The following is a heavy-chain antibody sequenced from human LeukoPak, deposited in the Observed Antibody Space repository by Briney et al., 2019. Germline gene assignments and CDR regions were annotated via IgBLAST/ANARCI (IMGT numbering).Heavy chain of an antibody. Sequence: RGSLRLSCAASGFTFSSYAMHWVRQAPGKGLEWVAVISYDGSNKYYADSVKGRFTISRDNSKNTLYLQMNSLRAEDTAVYYCARGSYTIFGVVISGPTYYYGMDVWGQGTTVTVSS. D-gene: IGHD3-3*01. CDR3: ARGSYTIFGVVISGPTYYYGMDV. J-gene: IGHJ6*02. CDR2: ISYDGSNK. CDR1: GFTFSSYA. V-gene: IGHV3-30-3*01.